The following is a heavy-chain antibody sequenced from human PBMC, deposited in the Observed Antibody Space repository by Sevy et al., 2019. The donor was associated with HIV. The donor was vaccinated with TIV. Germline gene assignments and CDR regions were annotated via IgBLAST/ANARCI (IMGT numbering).Heavy chain of an antibody. V-gene: IGHV4-39*01. CDR2: IYNGGTT. J-gene: IGHJ4*02. Sequence: SETLSLTCTVSGAYIRSSHYWGWIRQPPGKGLEWIGSIYNGGTTYYNPSLKTRLTVSVDTSKNQFSLKLSSVTAADTAVYYCARVPQWLGPSFDSWGQGTLVTVSS. CDR3: ARVPQWLGPSFDS. CDR1: GAYIRSSHY. D-gene: IGHD6-19*01.